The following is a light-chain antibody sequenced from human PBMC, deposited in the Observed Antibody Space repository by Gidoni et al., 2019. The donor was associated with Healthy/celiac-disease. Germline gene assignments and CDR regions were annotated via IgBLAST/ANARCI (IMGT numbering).Light chain of an antibody. Sequence: IQMPQSPSTLSASVGDRVTITCRASQSISSWLAWYQQKPGKAPKLLIYKASSLESGVPSRVSGSGSGTEFTLAISSLQPDDFATYYCQQYNSYPWTFGQGTKVEIK. CDR3: QQYNSYPWT. CDR1: QSISSW. V-gene: IGKV1-5*03. J-gene: IGKJ1*01. CDR2: KAS.